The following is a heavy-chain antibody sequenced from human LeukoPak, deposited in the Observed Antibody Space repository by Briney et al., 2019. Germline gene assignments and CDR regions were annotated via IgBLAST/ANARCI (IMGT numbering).Heavy chain of an antibody. J-gene: IGHJ4*02. CDR1: GYTFTNYW. Sequence: GESLKISCKGSGYTFTNYWIGWVRQMPGKGLEWMGIIYPGDSDTRYSPSFQGQVTISADKSISTAYLQWSSLKASDTAMYYCARQSGGGSSSWSPFNYWGQGTLVTVSS. CDR2: IYPGDSDT. D-gene: IGHD6-13*01. CDR3: ARQSGGGSSSWSPFNY. V-gene: IGHV5-51*01.